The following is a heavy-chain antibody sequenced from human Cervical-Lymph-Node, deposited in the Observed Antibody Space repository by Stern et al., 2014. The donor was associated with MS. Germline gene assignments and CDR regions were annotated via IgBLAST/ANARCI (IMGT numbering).Heavy chain of an antibody. CDR3: ARGLGATAFDF. V-gene: IGHV1-2*06. J-gene: IGHJ4*02. CDR1: GYTFTDYY. D-gene: IGHD1-26*01. Sequence: QVQLVQSGAEMKKPGASVKVSCKFSGYTFTDYYFHWVRQAPGQGLEWMGRIYPKSGDTINPQQFQGRVIMTRDTSISTLYMELSSLRPDDTAVYYCARGLGATAFDFWGQGTLVTIAS. CDR2: IYPKSGDT.